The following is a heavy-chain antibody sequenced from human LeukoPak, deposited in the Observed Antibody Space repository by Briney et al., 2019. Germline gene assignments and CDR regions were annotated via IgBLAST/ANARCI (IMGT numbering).Heavy chain of an antibody. Sequence: PSETLSLTCTVSGGSISRHYWSWIRQPPGKALEYIGQIYYSGSTNYIPSLKSRVTISVDMSKNQCSLKLSSVTAADTAVYYCARDVTNYYDSSGFDYWGQGTLVTVSS. CDR3: ARDVTNYYDSSGFDY. V-gene: IGHV4-59*11. CDR1: GGSISRHY. J-gene: IGHJ4*02. D-gene: IGHD3-22*01. CDR2: IYYSGST.